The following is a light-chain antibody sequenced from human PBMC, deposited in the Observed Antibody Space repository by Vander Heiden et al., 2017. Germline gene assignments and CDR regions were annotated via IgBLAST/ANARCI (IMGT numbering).Light chain of an antibody. J-gene: IGLJ1*01. V-gene: IGLV2-23*02. CDR3: CSYAGSSTPYV. CDR1: SSDVGSYNL. Sequence: QSALTQPASVSGSPGQSITISCTGTSSDVGSYNLVSWDQQHPGKAPQLMIYEVSQRPSGVSHRFSGSKSGNTASLTISGLQAEDEADYYCCSYAGSSTPYVFGTGTKVTVL. CDR2: EVS.